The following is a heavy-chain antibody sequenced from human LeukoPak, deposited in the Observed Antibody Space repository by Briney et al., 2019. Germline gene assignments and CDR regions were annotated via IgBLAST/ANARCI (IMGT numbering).Heavy chain of an antibody. CDR2: IYTSGST. CDR1: GGSISSYY. Sequence: PSETLSLTYTVSGGSISSYYWSWIRQPPGKGLEWIGYIYTSGSTNYNPSLKSRVTISVDTSKNQFSLKLSSVTAADTAVYYCARSRPAPKEFDHWGQGTLVTVSS. J-gene: IGHJ4*02. D-gene: IGHD2-2*01. V-gene: IGHV4-4*09. CDR3: ARSRPAPKEFDH.